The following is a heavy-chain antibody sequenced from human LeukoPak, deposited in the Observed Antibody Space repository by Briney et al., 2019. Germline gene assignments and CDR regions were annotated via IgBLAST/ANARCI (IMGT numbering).Heavy chain of an antibody. CDR3: ARDHGVAAAGTGFDY. CDR2: ISSGRSYI. CDR1: GFTFSSYS. J-gene: IGHJ4*02. Sequence: PGGSLRLSCAASGFTFSSYSLNWVRQAPGEGLEWVSSISSGRSYIYYADSVKGRFTISRDDAKNSLYLQMNSLRAEDTAVYYCARDHGVAAAGTGFDYWGQGTLVTVSS. D-gene: IGHD6-13*01. V-gene: IGHV3-21*01.